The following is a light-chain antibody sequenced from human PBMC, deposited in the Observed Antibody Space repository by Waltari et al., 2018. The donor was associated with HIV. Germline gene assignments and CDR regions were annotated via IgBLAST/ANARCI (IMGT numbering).Light chain of an antibody. J-gene: IGLJ2*01. CDR3: SSFATSDTLL. CDR2: GNT. Sequence: QSALTQPASVSGSPGQSITISCTGTSYDIGLYNFVSWYQKHPAKAPQLIIYGNTNRPSGVSYRFSGSKSRNTASLTISGLQAEDEADYYCSSFATSDTLLFGGGTKLTVL. V-gene: IGLV2-14*03. CDR1: SYDIGLYNF.